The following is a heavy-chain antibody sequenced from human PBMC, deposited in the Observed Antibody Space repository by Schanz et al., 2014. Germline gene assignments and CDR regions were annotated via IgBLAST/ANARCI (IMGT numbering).Heavy chain of an antibody. J-gene: IGHJ4*01. CDR3: AREQIMAAAGLVDY. CDR2: ISSSGSYI. V-gene: IGHV3-21*04. Sequence: QLVGSGGGLIQPGGSLRLSCTASGFAFSSYSMNWVRQAPGKGLEWVSSISSSGSYIYYADSVKGRFSISRDNAKNSLFLQMNRLRAEDTAVYYCAREQIMAAAGLVDYWGHGTLVTVSS. CDR1: GFAFSSYS. D-gene: IGHD6-13*01.